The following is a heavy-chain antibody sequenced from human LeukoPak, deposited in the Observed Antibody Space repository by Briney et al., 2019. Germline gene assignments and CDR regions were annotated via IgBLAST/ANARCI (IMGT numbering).Heavy chain of an antibody. D-gene: IGHD3-10*01. J-gene: IGHJ5*02. V-gene: IGHV3-23*01. CDR2: VTGTGGGT. CDR3: AKDWGYASGTYYTS. Sequence: PGGSLRLSCAASGFTFSSYSMNWVRQAPGKGLEWVSTVTGTGGGTYYADSVKGRFTISRDNSKNTLSLQMNSLRAEDTALYYCAKDWGYASGTYYTSWGQGTLVTVSS. CDR1: GFTFSSYS.